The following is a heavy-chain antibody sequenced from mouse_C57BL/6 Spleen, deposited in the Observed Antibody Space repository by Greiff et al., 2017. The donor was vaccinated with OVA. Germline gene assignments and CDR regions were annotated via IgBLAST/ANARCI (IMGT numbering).Heavy chain of an antibody. D-gene: IGHD1-1*01. J-gene: IGHJ4*01. CDR3: ARGDYGSSFLYAMDY. CDR2: IDPSDSET. CDR1: GYTFTSYW. Sequence: LQQPGAELVRPGSSVQLSCKASGYTFTSYWMHWVKQRPIQGLEWIGNIDPSDSETHYNQQFKDKATLTVDKSSSTAYMQLSSLTSEDSAVYYCARGDYGSSFLYAMDYWGQGTSVTVSS. V-gene: IGHV1-52*01.